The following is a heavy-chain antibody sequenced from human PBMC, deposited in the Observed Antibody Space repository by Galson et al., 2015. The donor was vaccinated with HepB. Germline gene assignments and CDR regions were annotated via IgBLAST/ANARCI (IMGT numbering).Heavy chain of an antibody. CDR2: ISAYNGNT. V-gene: IGHV1-18*01. D-gene: IGHD4-23*01. CDR1: GYTFTSYG. J-gene: IGHJ4*02. Sequence: SVKVSCKASGYTFTSYGISWVRQAPGQGLEWMGWISAYNGNTNYAQKLQGRVTMTTDTSTSTAYMELRSLRSDDTAVYYCARLVSGWTTVVYYFDYWGQGTLVTVSS. CDR3: ARLVSGWTTVVYYFDY.